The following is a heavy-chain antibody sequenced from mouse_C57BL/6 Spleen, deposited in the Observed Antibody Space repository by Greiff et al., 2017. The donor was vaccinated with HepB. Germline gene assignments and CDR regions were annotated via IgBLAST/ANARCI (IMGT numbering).Heavy chain of an antibody. CDR3: AKGEGEAWFAY. V-gene: IGHV1-50*01. J-gene: IGHJ3*01. CDR1: GYTFTSYW. CDR2: IDPSDSYT. Sequence: QVQLQQPGAELVKPGASVKLSCKASGYTFTSYWMQWVKQRPGQGLEWIGEIDPSDSYTNYNQKLKGKATLTVDTSSSTAYMQLSSLTSEDSAVYYCAKGEGEAWFAYWGQGTLVTVSA.